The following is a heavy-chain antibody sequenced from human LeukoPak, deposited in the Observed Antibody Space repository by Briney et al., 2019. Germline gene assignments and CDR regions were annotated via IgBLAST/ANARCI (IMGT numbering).Heavy chain of an antibody. CDR3: TIAGSYRFDY. D-gene: IGHD3-16*02. CDR1: GFAFSSSW. Sequence: GGSLRLSCAGSGFAFSSSWMHWVRQAPGKGLVWVSRMNSDGTTTNYADSVKGRFTISRDHAKNTLYLQMNSLTVEDTAVYYCTIAGSYRFDYWGQGTLVTVSP. CDR2: MNSDGTTT. J-gene: IGHJ4*02. V-gene: IGHV3-74*01.